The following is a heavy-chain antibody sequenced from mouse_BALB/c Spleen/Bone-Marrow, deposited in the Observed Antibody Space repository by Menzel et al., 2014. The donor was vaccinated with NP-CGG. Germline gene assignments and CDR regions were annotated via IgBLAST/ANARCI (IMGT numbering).Heavy chain of an antibody. Sequence: EVKLVESGGGLVQPGVSLRLSCATSGFTFTDYYMSWVRQPPGKALEWLGFIRNKANGYTTEYSASVKGRFTISRDNSQSILYLQMNTLRAEDSATYYCARDEKVRIYWYFDVWGAGTTVTVSS. CDR1: GFTFTDYY. CDR2: IRNKANGYTT. J-gene: IGHJ1*01. CDR3: ARDEKVRIYWYFDV. D-gene: IGHD2-14*01. V-gene: IGHV7-3*02.